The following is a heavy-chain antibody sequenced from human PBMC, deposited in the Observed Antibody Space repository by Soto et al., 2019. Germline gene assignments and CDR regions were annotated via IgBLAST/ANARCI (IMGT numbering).Heavy chain of an antibody. D-gene: IGHD4-17*01. CDR3: ARGAATVTPGWFDP. CDR1: CYSISSGYY. J-gene: IGHJ5*02. Sequence: SETLSLTCAVSCYSISSGYYWGWIRQTPGKGLEWIASIYHSGSTYYNPSLKSRVTISVDTSKNQFSLKLTSVTAADTAVYYCARGAATVTPGWFDPWGQGIMVTVSS. V-gene: IGHV4-38-2*01. CDR2: IYHSGST.